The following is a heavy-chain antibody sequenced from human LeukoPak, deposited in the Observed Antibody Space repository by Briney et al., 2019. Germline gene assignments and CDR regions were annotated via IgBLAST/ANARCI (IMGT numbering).Heavy chain of an antibody. V-gene: IGHV3-23*01. D-gene: IGHD2-15*01. CDR3: AKASVPDILNWFDP. Sequence: GGALRLSCAASGFTFSSYAMSWVRQAPGKGVEWGSAISGSGGSTYYADSVKGRFTISRDNSKNTLYLQMSSLRAEDTAVYYCAKASVPDILNWFDPWGQGTLVTVSS. CDR1: GFTFSSYA. J-gene: IGHJ5*02. CDR2: ISGSGGST.